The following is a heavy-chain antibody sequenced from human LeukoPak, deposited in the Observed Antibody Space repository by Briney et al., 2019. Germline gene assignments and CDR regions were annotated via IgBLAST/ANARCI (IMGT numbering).Heavy chain of an antibody. D-gene: IGHD3-10*01. CDR1: GFTVSSNY. CDR3: ARGTPYGSGNNDASDI. Sequence: PGGSLRLSCAASGFTVSSNYMSWVRQAPGKGLEWVSVIYSGGSTYYADSVKGRFTISRDNSKNTLYLQMNSLRAEDTAVYYCARGTPYGSGNNDASDIWGQGTMVTVSS. J-gene: IGHJ3*02. V-gene: IGHV3-53*01. CDR2: IYSGGST.